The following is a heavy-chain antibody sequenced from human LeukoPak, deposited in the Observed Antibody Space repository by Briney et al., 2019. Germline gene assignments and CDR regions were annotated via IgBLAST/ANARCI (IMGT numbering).Heavy chain of an antibody. CDR3: AKRSTGYSYGAGYFDY. CDR1: GFTFSTYW. D-gene: IGHD5-18*01. V-gene: IGHV3-7*01. Sequence: PGGSLRLSCAASGFTFSTYWMSWVRQAPGKGLEWVANIKQDGSEQYYVDSVKGRFTISRDNAKNSLYLQMNTLRPEDTAVYYCAKRSTGYSYGAGYFDYWGQGTLVTVSS. J-gene: IGHJ4*02. CDR2: IKQDGSEQ.